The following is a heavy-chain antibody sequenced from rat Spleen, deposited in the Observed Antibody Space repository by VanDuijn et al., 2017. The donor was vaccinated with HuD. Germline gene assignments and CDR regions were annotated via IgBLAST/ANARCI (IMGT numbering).Heavy chain of an antibody. V-gene: IGHV5-7*01. D-gene: IGHD1-6*01. J-gene: IGHJ3*01. CDR2: ITNDGTST. Sequence: EVQLVESGGGLVQPGRSLKLSCAASGFTFSDYNMAWVRQAPGKGLEWVTTITNDGTSTYYRDSVKGRFSISRDNAKSALSLQMDSLRSEDTATYYCARRYYGYTYFDYWGQGTLVTVSS. CDR1: GFTFSDYN. CDR3: ARRYYGYTYFDY.